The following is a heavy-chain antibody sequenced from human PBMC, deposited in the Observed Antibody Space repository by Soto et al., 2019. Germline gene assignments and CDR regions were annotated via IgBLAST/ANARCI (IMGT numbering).Heavy chain of an antibody. Sequence: ASAKVSCKYSCYTFTSYGISLFRQAPGQGLEWMGWISAYNGNTNYAQKLQGRVTMTTDTSTSTAYMELRSLRSDDTAVYYCARASGSSYWFEPWGQGTLVTVSS. V-gene: IGHV1-18*01. J-gene: IGHJ5*02. CDR1: CYTFTSYG. D-gene: IGHD1-26*01. CDR2: ISAYNGNT. CDR3: ARASGSSYWFEP.